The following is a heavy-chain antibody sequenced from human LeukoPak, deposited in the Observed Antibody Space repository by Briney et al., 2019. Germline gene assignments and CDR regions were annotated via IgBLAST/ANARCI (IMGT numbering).Heavy chain of an antibody. D-gene: IGHD3-9*01. CDR2: IYYSGST. Sequence: KASETLSLTRPVSGGSISSYYWRWIRQPPGKGLEWIGYIYYSGSTNYNPPLKSRVTISVDTSKNQFSLKLSSVTAADTAVYYCASQLRYFDWSPLWTRGAFDIWGQGTMVTVSS. CDR3: ASQLRYFDWSPLWTRGAFDI. J-gene: IGHJ3*02. V-gene: IGHV4-59*12. CDR1: GGSISSYY.